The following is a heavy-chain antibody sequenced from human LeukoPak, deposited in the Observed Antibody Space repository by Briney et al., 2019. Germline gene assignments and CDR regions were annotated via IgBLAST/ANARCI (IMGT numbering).Heavy chain of an antibody. D-gene: IGHD3-10*01. CDR3: AKVFGEYPTFDY. Sequence: GGSLRLSCAASGFIFSSYWMHWVRHAPGKGLAWVSRINTDGSSTSYADSVKGRFTISRDNSKNTLYLQMNSLRAEDTAVYYCAKVFGEYPTFDYWGQGTLVTVSS. CDR2: INTDGSST. J-gene: IGHJ4*02. CDR1: GFIFSSYW. V-gene: IGHV3-74*01.